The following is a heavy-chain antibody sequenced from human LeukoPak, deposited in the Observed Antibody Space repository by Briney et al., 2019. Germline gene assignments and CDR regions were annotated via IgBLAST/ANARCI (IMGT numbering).Heavy chain of an antibody. J-gene: IGHJ5*02. D-gene: IGHD1-1*01. CDR2: INHSGST. Sequence: TPSETLSLTCAVYGGSFSGYYWSWIRQPPGKGLEWIGEINHSGSTNYNPPLKSRVTISVDTSKNQFSLKLSSVTAADTAVYYCARASGTAFDPWGQGTLVTVSS. V-gene: IGHV4-34*01. CDR3: ARASGTAFDP. CDR1: GGSFSGYY.